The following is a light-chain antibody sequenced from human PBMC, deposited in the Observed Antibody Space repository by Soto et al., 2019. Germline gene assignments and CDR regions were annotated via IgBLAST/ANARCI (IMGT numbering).Light chain of an antibody. V-gene: IGKV3-11*01. CDR1: QSVSSY. Sequence: EIVLTQSPATLSLSPGERATLSCRASQSVSSYLAWYQQKPGQPPRILIYDASNRATAIPARFSGSGSGTDVTLHISSLEPKDVAVYYCQQRSNWPPYTFGQGTKLEIK. CDR3: QQRSNWPPYT. J-gene: IGKJ2*01. CDR2: DAS.